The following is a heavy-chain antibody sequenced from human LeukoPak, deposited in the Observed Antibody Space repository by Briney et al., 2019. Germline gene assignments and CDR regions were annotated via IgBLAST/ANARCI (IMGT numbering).Heavy chain of an antibody. CDR3: ARDLDCSSTSCADY. D-gene: IGHD2-2*01. CDR1: GFTFSSYS. J-gene: IGHJ4*02. V-gene: IGHV3-21*01. CDR2: ISSSSYI. Sequence: GGSLRLSCAASGFTFSSYSMNWVRQAPGKGLEWVSSISSSSYIYYADSVKGRFTISRDNAKNSLYLQMNSLRAEDTAVYYCARDLDCSSTSCADYWGQGTLVTVSS.